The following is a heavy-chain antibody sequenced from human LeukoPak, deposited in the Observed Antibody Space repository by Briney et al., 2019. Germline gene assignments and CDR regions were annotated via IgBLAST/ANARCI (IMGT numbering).Heavy chain of an antibody. CDR1: GYTFTSYY. D-gene: IGHD2-2*02. J-gene: IGHJ4*02. CDR2: INPSGGSA. V-gene: IGHV1-46*01. Sequence: SVQVSCKASGYTFTSYYMHWVRQAPGQGLEWMGIINPSGGSAYYAQKFQGRVTMTRDTSTSTVYMELSSLRSEDTAVYYCSRGEYQLLYDYWGQGTLVTVSS. CDR3: SRGEYQLLYDY.